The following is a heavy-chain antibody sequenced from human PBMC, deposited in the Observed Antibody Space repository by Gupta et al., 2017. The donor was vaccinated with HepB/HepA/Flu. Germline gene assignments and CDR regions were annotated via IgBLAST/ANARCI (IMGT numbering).Heavy chain of an antibody. CDR2: IIPIFGTA. Sequence: QVQLVQSGAEVKKPGSSVKVSCKASGGTFSSYAISWVRQAPGQGLEWMGGIIPIFGTANYAQKFQGRVTITADESTSTAYMELSSLRSEDTAVYYCARTPRSNYDFWRGWFDPWGQGTLVTVSS. J-gene: IGHJ5*02. V-gene: IGHV1-69*01. CDR1: GGTFSSYA. CDR3: ARTPRSNYDFWRGWFDP. D-gene: IGHD3-3*01.